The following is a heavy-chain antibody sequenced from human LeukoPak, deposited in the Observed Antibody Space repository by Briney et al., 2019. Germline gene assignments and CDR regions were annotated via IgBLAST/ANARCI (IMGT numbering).Heavy chain of an antibody. J-gene: IGHJ4*02. CDR2: INPSGGST. CDR1: GYTFTSYY. CDR3: AKELYPGRDGYPGRFDY. D-gene: IGHD5-24*01. V-gene: IGHV1-46*01. Sequence: ASVKVSCKASGYTFTSYYMHWVRQAPGQGLEWMGIINPSGGSTSYAQKFQGRVTMTRDTSTSTVYMELNSLRAEDTAVYYCAKELYPGRDGYPGRFDYWGQGTLVTVSS.